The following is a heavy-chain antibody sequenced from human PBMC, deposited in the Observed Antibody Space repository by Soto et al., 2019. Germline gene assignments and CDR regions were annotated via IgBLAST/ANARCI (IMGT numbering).Heavy chain of an antibody. J-gene: IGHJ6*02. V-gene: IGHV1-24*01. CDR3: ATAVRDIVVVPAANSSYDYYYGMDV. Sequence: QVQLVQSGAEVKKPGASVKVSCKVSGYTLTELSMHWVRQAPGKGLEWMGGFDPEDGETIYAQKFQGRVTMTEDTSTTTAYMELSSLRSEDTVGYYCATAVRDIVVVPAANSSYDYYYGMDVWGQGTTVTVSS. CDR1: GYTLTELS. D-gene: IGHD2-2*01. CDR2: FDPEDGET.